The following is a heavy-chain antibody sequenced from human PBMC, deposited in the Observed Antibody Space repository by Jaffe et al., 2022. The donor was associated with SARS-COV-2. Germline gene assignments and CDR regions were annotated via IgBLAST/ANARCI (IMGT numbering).Heavy chain of an antibody. J-gene: IGHJ3*02. Sequence: EVQLVESGGGLVQPGGSLRLSCAASGFTFSSYWMHWVRQAPGKGLVWVSRINSDGSSTSYADSVKGRFTISRDNAKSTLFLQMNSLRAEDTAVYYCARGTPDYYGSGGWGAFDIWGQGTTVTVSS. CDR3: ARGTPDYYGSGGWGAFDI. CDR1: GFTFSSYW. V-gene: IGHV3-74*01. CDR2: INSDGSST. D-gene: IGHD3-10*01.